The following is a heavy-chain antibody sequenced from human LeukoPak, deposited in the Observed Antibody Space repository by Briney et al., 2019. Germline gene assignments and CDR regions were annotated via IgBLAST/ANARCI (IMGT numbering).Heavy chain of an antibody. CDR1: GDSVSNGNYY. CDR3: ARLYSSGWYNYFDY. D-gene: IGHD6-19*01. Sequence: SETLSLTCTVSGDSVSNGNYYWSWLCQPPGKGLEWIGSLYYSGSTYYNPSLKSRVTISVDTSKNQFSLKLSSVTAADTAVYYCARLYSSGWYNYFDYWGQGTLVTVSS. V-gene: IGHV4-39*01. J-gene: IGHJ4*02. CDR2: LYYSGST.